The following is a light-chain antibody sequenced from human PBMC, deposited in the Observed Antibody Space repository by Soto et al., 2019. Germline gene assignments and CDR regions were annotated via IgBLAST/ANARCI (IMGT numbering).Light chain of an antibody. J-gene: IGLJ1*01. Sequence: QSVLTQPASVSGSPGQSITISCTGTSSDVGGYNYVSWYQHHPGKAPKLIIFDVSNRPSGISNRFSGSKSGNTASLTISGLQAEDEADYYCISYTSSSPYVFGNGTKATVL. CDR1: SSDVGGYNY. CDR2: DVS. V-gene: IGLV2-14*03. CDR3: ISYTSSSPYV.